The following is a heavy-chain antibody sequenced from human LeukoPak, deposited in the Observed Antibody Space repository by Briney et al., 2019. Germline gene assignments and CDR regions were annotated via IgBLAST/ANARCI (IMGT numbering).Heavy chain of an antibody. V-gene: IGHV4-59*11. D-gene: IGHD5-24*01. CDR2: VIHPG. CDR3: ARDVRAGDGYNYDY. Sequence: SETLSLTCTVSGDSTSDHYWTWMRQPPGKGLEWIGYVIHPGNTDANTDYNPSLKSRVTISLDTSKNQFSLTPSSVTAADTAVYYCARDVRAGDGYNYDYWGQGTLVTVSS. J-gene: IGHJ4*02. CDR1: GDSTSDHY.